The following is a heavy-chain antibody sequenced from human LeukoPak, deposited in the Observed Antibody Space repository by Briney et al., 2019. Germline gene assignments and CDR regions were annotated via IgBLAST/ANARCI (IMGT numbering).Heavy chain of an antibody. Sequence: GGSLRLSCAASAFTFSTYDIHWVRQAPGKGLEWVAVISHDGSNDYYVDSVKGRFTISRDNSKNTLYLQMSSLRAEDTAIYYCARGPTVVTPGHDAFDIWGQGTMVTVSS. D-gene: IGHD4-23*01. CDR2: ISHDGSND. V-gene: IGHV3-30*04. CDR1: AFTFSTYD. CDR3: ARGPTVVTPGHDAFDI. J-gene: IGHJ3*02.